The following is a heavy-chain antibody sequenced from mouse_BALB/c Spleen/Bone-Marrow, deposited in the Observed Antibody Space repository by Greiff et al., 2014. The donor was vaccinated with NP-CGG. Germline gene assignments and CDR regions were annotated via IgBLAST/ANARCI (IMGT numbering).Heavy chain of an antibody. D-gene: IGHD2-14*01. Sequence: QVQLKQSGAELVRPGTSVKISCRASGYTFTNYWLGWVKQRPGHGLEWIGDIYPGGGYTNYNEKFKGKATLTADTSSSTAYMQLSSLTSEDSAVCFCAREVRRYFDVWGAGTTVTVSS. CDR3: AREVRRYFDV. CDR1: GYTFTNYW. V-gene: IGHV1-63*02. CDR2: IYPGGGYT. J-gene: IGHJ1*01.